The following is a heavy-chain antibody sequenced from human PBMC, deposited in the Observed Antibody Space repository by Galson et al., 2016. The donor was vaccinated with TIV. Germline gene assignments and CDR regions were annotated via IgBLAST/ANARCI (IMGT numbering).Heavy chain of an antibody. Sequence: SLRLSCAASGFAFRNYPIHWVRQAPGKGLEWVALISFDGNREYFADSMKGRFTISRDNSKNTLYLQMNSLRTEDTAVYFCARDSGVFCRRASCFEWLDYWGQGTLGTVSS. CDR3: ARDSGVFCRRASCFEWLDY. CDR2: ISFDGNRE. D-gene: IGHD3-3*01. CDR1: GFAFRNYP. V-gene: IGHV3-30-3*01. J-gene: IGHJ4*02.